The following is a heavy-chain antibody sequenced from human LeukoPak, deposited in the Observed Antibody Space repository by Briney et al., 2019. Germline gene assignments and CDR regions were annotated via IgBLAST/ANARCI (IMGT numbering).Heavy chain of an antibody. Sequence: PGGSLRLSCAASGFTFSSYCMSWVRQAPGKGLDWVANIKQDGSEKYYVDLVKGRFTISTDNAKNSLYLQINRLRAEDTALYHCARSYGPDSSRTYYYYMDVWGKGTTVTISS. CDR3: ARSYGPDSSRTYYYYMDV. D-gene: IGHD6-13*01. V-gene: IGHV3-7*03. J-gene: IGHJ6*03. CDR1: GFTFSSYC. CDR2: IKQDGSEK.